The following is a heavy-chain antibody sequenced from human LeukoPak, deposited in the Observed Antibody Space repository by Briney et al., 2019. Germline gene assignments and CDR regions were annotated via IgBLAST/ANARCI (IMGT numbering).Heavy chain of an antibody. Sequence: GGSLRLSCAASGFTFSIYSMNWVRQAPGKGLEWVSYISSSSSTIHYADSVKGRFTISRDNAKNSLYLQMNSLRAEDTAVYYCARSREGLWFGEYNWFDPWGQGTLVTVSP. CDR1: GFTFSIYS. V-gene: IGHV3-48*01. D-gene: IGHD3-10*01. CDR3: ARSREGLWFGEYNWFDP. J-gene: IGHJ5*02. CDR2: ISSSSSTI.